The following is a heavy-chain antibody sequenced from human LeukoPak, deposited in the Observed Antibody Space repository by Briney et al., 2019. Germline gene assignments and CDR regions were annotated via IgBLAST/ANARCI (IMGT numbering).Heavy chain of an antibody. V-gene: IGHV3-53*01. CDR2: IYSGGST. D-gene: IGHD3-9*01. CDR1: GFTVSSNY. Sequence: GGSLRLSCAAPGFTVSSNYMSWVRQAPGKGLEWVSVIYSGGSTYYADSVKGRFTISRDNSKNTLYLQMNSLRAEDTAVYYCARGVYDILTGYTGHAFDIWGQGTMVTVSS. J-gene: IGHJ3*02. CDR3: ARGVYDILTGYTGHAFDI.